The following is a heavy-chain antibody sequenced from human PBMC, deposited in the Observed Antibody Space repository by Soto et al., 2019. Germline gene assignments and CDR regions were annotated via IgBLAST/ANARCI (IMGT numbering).Heavy chain of an antibody. CDR1: GYTFTSYY. CDR2: INPSGGST. CDR3: ARARRGPYYFDY. V-gene: IGHV1-46*01. Sequence: ASVKVSCKASGYTFTSYYMHLVRQAPGQGLEWMGIINPSGGSTSYAQKFQGRVTMTRDTSTSTVYMELSSLRSEDTAVYYCARARRGPYYFDYWGQGTLVTVSS. J-gene: IGHJ4*02.